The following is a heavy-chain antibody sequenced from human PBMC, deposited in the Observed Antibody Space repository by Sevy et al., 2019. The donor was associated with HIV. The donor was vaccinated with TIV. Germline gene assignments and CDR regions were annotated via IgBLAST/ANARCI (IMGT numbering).Heavy chain of an antibody. D-gene: IGHD4-17*01. Sequence: GGSLRLSCAASGFIFSDYYMAWVRQAPGKGLEWISYVSRGGYTIYYADSVEGRFTISRDNSKNTLYLQMNSLRAEDTAVYYCAKTSYGTDAFDIWGQGTMVTVSS. CDR3: AKTSYGTDAFDI. V-gene: IGHV3-11*01. CDR2: VSRGGYTI. CDR1: GFIFSDYY. J-gene: IGHJ3*02.